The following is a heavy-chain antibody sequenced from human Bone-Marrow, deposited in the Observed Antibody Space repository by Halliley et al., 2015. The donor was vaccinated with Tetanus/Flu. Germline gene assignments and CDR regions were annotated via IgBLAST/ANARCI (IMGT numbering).Heavy chain of an antibody. CDR2: IYHGGST. D-gene: IGHD3-10*01. V-gene: IGHV3-53*01. Sequence: SLRLSCAASGLVASSNYMTWVRQAPGKGLEWVSVIYHGGSTYCADSVKGRFTISRDDSKNTLYLQMNNLKVDDTAVYYCARDRDGEGTYWGKGALVTVSS. CDR3: ARDRDGEGTY. J-gene: IGHJ1*01. CDR1: GLVASSNY.